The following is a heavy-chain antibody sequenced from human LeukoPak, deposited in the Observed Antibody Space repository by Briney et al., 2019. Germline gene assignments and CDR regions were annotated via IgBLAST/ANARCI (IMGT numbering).Heavy chain of an antibody. D-gene: IGHD3-22*01. CDR3: AKGHYDSSGYRPEYFQH. CDR2: ISGSGGST. V-gene: IGHV3-23*01. J-gene: IGHJ1*01. CDR1: GFTFSSYA. Sequence: TGGSLRLSCAASGFTFSSYAMSWVRQAPGKGLEWVSAISGSGGSTYYADSVKGRFTISRDNSKNTLYLQMNSLRAEDTAVYYCAKGHYDSSGYRPEYFQHWGQGTLVTVSS.